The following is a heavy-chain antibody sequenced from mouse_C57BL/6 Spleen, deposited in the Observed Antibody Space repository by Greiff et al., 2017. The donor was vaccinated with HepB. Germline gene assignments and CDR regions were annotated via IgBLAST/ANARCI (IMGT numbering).Heavy chain of an antibody. D-gene: IGHD1-1*01. Sequence: QVQLQQSDAELVKPGASVKISCKVSGYTFTDHTIHWMKQRPEQGLEWIGYIYPRDGSTKYNEKFKGKATLTADKSSSTAYMQLNSLTSEDSAVYFCARPPIYYYGSSYFDYWGQGTTLTVSS. V-gene: IGHV1-78*01. CDR1: GYTFTDHT. CDR2: IYPRDGST. J-gene: IGHJ2*01. CDR3: ARPPIYYYGSSYFDY.